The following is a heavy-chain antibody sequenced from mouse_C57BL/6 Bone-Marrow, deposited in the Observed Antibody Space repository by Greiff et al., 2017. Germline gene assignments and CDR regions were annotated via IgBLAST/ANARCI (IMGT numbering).Heavy chain of an antibody. V-gene: IGHV1-54*01. CDR1: GYAFTNYL. J-gene: IGHJ3*01. D-gene: IGHD2-4*01. CDR2: INPGSGGT. Sequence: QVQLQQSGAELVRPGTSVKVSCKASGYAFTNYLIEWVKQRPGQGLEWIGVINPGSGGTNYNEKFKGKATLTADKSSSTAYMQLSSLTSEDSAVYCCARDSPYDYEFAYWGQGTLVTVSA. CDR3: ARDSPYDYEFAY.